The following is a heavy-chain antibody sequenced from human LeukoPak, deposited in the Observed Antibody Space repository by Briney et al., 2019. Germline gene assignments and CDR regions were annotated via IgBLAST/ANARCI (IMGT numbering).Heavy chain of an antibody. J-gene: IGHJ4*02. D-gene: IGHD3-9*01. V-gene: IGHV3-30*02. CDR2: IRYDGSNK. CDR3: AKGDSFNFDY. Sequence: GGSLRLSCAASGFTFSSYGMHWVRQAPGEGLEWVAFIRYDGSNKYYADSVKGRFTISRDNSKNTLYLQMNSLRAEDTAVYYCAKGDSFNFDYWGQGTLVTVSS. CDR1: GFTFSSYG.